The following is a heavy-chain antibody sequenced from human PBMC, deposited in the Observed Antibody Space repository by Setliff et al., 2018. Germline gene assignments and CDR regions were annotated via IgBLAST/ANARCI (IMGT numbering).Heavy chain of an antibody. CDR3: ARMSGFLYLDV. CDR1: GYSISSGAYY. CDR2: IYHTGNT. D-gene: IGHD3-3*01. V-gene: IGHV4-31*03. Sequence: SETLSLTCTVSGYSISSGAYYWHWIRQNPGKGLEWIGYIYHTGNTFYNPSLKSRGTISVDTSKNQFSLKLSAVTAADTAVYYGARMSGFLYLDVWGNGTTVTVSS. J-gene: IGHJ6*03.